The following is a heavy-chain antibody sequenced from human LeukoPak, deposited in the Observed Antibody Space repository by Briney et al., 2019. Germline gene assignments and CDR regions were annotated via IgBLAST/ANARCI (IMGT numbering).Heavy chain of an antibody. Sequence: GGSLRLSCAASGFTVSSNYMSWVRQAPGKGLEWVSAISGSGGSTYYADSVKGRFTISRDNSKNTLYLQMNSLRAEDTAVYYCASGYYYDSSGYTFDYWGQGTLVTVSS. J-gene: IGHJ4*02. CDR1: GFTVSSNY. CDR2: ISGSGGST. V-gene: IGHV3-23*01. D-gene: IGHD3-22*01. CDR3: ASGYYYDSSGYTFDY.